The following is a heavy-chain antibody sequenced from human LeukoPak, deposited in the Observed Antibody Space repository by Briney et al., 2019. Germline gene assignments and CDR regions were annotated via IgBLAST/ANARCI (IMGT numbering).Heavy chain of an antibody. D-gene: IGHD5-18*01. CDR1: GGSISSSSYY. CDR2: IYYSGST. J-gene: IGHJ5*02. V-gene: IGHV4-39*01. Sequence: SETLSLTCTVSGGSISSSSYYWGWIRQPPGKGLEWIGSIYYSGSTYYNPSLKSRVTISVDTSKNQFSLKLSSVTAADTAVYYCARQGDEYSYGRENWFDPWGQGTLVTVSS. CDR3: ARQGDEYSYGRENWFDP.